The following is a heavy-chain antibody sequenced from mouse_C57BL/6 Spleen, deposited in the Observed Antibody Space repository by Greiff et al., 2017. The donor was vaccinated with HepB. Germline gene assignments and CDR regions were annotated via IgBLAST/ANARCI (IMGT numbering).Heavy chain of an antibody. CDR2: ISDGGSYT. CDR3: ARGGPPGTWYFDY. D-gene: IGHD4-1*01. Sequence: DVKLVESGGGLVKPGGSLKLSCAASGFTFSSYAMSWVRQTPEKRLEWVATISDGGSYTYYPDNVKGRFTISRDNAKNNLYLQMSHLKSEDTAMYDGARGGPPGTWYFDYWGQGTTLTVSS. CDR1: GFTFSSYA. V-gene: IGHV5-4*03. J-gene: IGHJ2*01.